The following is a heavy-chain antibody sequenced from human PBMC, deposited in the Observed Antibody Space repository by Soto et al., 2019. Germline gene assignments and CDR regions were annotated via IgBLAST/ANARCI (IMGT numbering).Heavy chain of an antibody. J-gene: IGHJ4*02. V-gene: IGHV4-31*03. D-gene: IGHD3-3*01. CDR3: ARGRDGYDFWSGGHLDY. Sequence: QVQLQASGPGLVKPSQTLSLTCTVSGGSISSGGYYWSWIRQHPGKGLEWIGDIYYSGSTYYNPSLKSRVTISVDKSKNQFSLKLSSVTAADTAVYYCARGRDGYDFWSGGHLDYWGQGTLVTVSS. CDR1: GGSISSGGYY. CDR2: IYYSGST.